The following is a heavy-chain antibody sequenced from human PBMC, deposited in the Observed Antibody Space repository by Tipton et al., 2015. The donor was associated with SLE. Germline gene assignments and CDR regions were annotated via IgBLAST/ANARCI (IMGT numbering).Heavy chain of an antibody. Sequence: SLRLSCAASGFTFSNYAMSWVRQAPGKGLEWVSGFSWNSGSLGYADSVKGRFTISRDNAKNSLYLQMNSLRAEDTALYYCAKQLEGGYAFHGMDVWGQGTTVTVSS. V-gene: IGHV3-9*01. CDR1: GFTFSNYA. J-gene: IGHJ6*02. CDR2: FSWNSGSL. CDR3: AKQLEGGYAFHGMDV. D-gene: IGHD5-12*01.